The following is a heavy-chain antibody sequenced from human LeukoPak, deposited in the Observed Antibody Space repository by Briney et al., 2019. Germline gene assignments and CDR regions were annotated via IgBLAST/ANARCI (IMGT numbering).Heavy chain of an antibody. Sequence: GGSLRLSCAASGFTFSSYDIHWVRQATGKGLEWVSGIGTAGEIYYPGSVKGRFTISRENAKNSLYLQMNSLRAGDTAVYYCARDRGSHPTWELSGFDYWGQGTLVTVSS. V-gene: IGHV3-13*01. CDR2: IGTAGEI. J-gene: IGHJ4*02. CDR1: GFTFSSYD. D-gene: IGHD1-26*01. CDR3: ARDRGSHPTWELSGFDY.